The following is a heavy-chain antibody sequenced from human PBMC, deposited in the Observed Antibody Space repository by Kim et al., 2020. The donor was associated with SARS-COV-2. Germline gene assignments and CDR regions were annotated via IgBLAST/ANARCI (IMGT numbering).Heavy chain of an antibody. Sequence: GGSLRLSCAASGFTFSSYAMHWVRQAPGKGLEWVAVISYDGSNKYYADSVKGRFTISRDNSKNTLYLQMNSLRAEDTAVYYCARDTQTGQQLVLSGYYYYYGMDVWGQGTTVTVSS. CDR1: GFTFSSYA. CDR2: ISYDGSNK. D-gene: IGHD6-13*01. J-gene: IGHJ6*02. CDR3: ARDTQTGQQLVLSGYYYYYGMDV. V-gene: IGHV3-30*04.